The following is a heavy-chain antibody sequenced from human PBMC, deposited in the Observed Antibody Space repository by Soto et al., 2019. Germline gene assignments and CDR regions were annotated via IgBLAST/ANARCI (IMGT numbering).Heavy chain of an antibody. CDR3: AGGIAVAGY. CDR1: GYTFTSYD. Sequence: ASVKVSCKASGYTFTSYDINWVRQATGQGLEWMGWMNPNSGNTGYAQKFQGRVTITADNSTSTAYMELSSLRSEDTAVYYCAGGIAVAGYWGQGTLVTVSS. D-gene: IGHD6-19*01. J-gene: IGHJ4*02. CDR2: MNPNSGNT. V-gene: IGHV1-8*01.